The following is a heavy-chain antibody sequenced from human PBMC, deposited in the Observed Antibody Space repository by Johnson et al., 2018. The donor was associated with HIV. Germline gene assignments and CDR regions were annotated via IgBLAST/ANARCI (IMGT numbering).Heavy chain of an antibody. D-gene: IGHD3-22*01. V-gene: IGHV3-33*06. CDR3: AKDTVWSSGYYGGAFDI. CDR1: GFTFDDYG. CDR2: IWYDGSNK. Sequence: QVQLVESGGGVVRPGGSLRLSCAASGFTFDDYGMSWVRQAPGKGLEWVAVIWYDGSNKYYADSVKGRFTISGDNSKNTLSLQMNSLRAEDTAVYYCAKDTVWSSGYYGGAFDIWGQGTMVTVSS. J-gene: IGHJ3*02.